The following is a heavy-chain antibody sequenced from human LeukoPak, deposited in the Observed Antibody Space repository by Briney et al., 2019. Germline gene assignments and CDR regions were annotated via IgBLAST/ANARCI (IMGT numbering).Heavy chain of an antibody. V-gene: IGHV3-30-3*01. CDR2: ISYDGSNK. D-gene: IGHD2-2*01. J-gene: IGHJ4*02. Sequence: GGSLRLSCTASGFTFGDYAMSWFRQAPGKGLEWVAVISYDGSNKYYADSVKGRFTISRDNSKNTLYLQMNSLRAEDTAVYYCARARNRGPYCSSTSCFSLTDYWGQGTLVTVSS. CDR3: ARARNRGPYCSSTSCFSLTDY. CDR1: GFTFGDYA.